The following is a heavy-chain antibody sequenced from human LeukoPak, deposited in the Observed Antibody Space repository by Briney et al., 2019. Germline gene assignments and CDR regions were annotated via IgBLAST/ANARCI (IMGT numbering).Heavy chain of an antibody. Sequence: PGGSLRLSCAVSGFTFSNYWMHWVRQAPGKGLVWVSRINSDGSSTTSADSVKGRFTISRDNAKNTLYLQMNSLRAEDTAVYYCAKGGATVIDYWGQGTLVTVSS. D-gene: IGHD4-17*01. CDR1: GFTFSNYW. CDR3: AKGGATVIDY. V-gene: IGHV3-74*01. J-gene: IGHJ4*02. CDR2: INSDGSST.